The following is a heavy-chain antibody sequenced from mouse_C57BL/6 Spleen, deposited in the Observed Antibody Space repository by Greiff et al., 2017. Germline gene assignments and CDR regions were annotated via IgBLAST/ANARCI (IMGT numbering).Heavy chain of an antibody. CDR1: GFTFSSYA. Sequence: EVKLMESGGGLVKPGGSLKLSCAASGFTFSSYAMSWVRQTPEKRLEWVATISDGGSYTYYPDNVKGRFTISRDNAKNNLYLQMSHLKSEDTAMYYCARGETGGYYFDYWGQGTTLTVSS. CDR3: ARGETGGYYFDY. CDR2: ISDGGSYT. J-gene: IGHJ2*01. D-gene: IGHD4-1*01. V-gene: IGHV5-4*03.